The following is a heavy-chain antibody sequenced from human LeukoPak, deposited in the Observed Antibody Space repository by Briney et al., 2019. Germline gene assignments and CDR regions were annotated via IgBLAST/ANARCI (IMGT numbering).Heavy chain of an antibody. CDR2: ISSSGSTI. D-gene: IGHD3-10*01. V-gene: IGHV3-48*03. CDR1: GFTFSSYE. Sequence: PGGSLRLSCAASGFTFSSYEMNWVRQAPGKGLEWVSYISSSGSTIYYADSVKGRFTISRDNAKNTLYLQMNSLRAEDTAVYYCAKDQNTMVRGVIDYWGQGTLVTVSS. CDR3: AKDQNTMVRGVIDY. J-gene: IGHJ4*02.